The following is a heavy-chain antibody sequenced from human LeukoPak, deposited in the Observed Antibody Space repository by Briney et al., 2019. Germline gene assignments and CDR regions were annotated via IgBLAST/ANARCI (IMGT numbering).Heavy chain of an antibody. D-gene: IGHD3-3*02. CDR2: INPNSGGT. CDR3: ARYIFGVVIRGAFDI. J-gene: IGHJ3*02. Sequence: ASVKVSCKASGYTFTGYYMHWVRQAPGQGLEWMGWINPNSGGTNYAQKFQGRVTMTRDTSISTAYMELSRLRSDDTAVYYCARYIFGVVIRGAFDIWGQGTMVTVSS. CDR1: GYTFTGYY. V-gene: IGHV1-2*02.